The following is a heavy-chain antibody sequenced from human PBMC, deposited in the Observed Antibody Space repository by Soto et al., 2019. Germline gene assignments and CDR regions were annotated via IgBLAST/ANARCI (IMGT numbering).Heavy chain of an antibody. D-gene: IGHD4-17*01. CDR2: IYYSGIT. V-gene: IGHV4-59*12. J-gene: IGHJ6*02. CDR1: GGSISSYY. CDR3: ARGWTTVTTFTYYGMDV. Sequence: SETLSLTCTVSGGSISSYYWSWIRQPPGKGLEWIGYIYYSGITNYNPSLKSRVTISVDTSKNQFSLKLSSVTAADTAVYYCARGWTTVTTFTYYGMDVWGQGTTVTVSS.